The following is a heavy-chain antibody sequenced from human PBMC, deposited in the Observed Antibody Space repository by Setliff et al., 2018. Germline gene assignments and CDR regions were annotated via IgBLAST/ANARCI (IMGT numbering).Heavy chain of an antibody. CDR1: GESFSGHY. J-gene: IGHJ3*02. CDR2: INHSGST. D-gene: IGHD3-16*01. Sequence: SETLSLTCAVYGESFSGHYWSWIRQPPGKGLEWIGEINHSGSTNYNPSLKSRVTISVDTSRNQFSLKLSSVTAADTAVYYCAKIKAGGGSFDIWGQGTMVTVSS. V-gene: IGHV4-34*01. CDR3: AKIKAGGGSFDI.